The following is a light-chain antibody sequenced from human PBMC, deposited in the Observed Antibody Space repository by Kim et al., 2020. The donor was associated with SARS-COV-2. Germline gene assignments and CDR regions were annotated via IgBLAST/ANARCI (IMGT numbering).Light chain of an antibody. J-gene: IGLJ2*01. V-gene: IGLV3-1*01. CDR1: KLGDKY. CDR3: QAWDSSTVV. Sequence: VSPGQTASITCSGDKLGDKYACWYQQKPGPSPVLVIYQHNKRPSGIPERFSGSNSGNTATLTISGTQAMDEADYYCQAWDSSTVVFGGGTQLTVL. CDR2: QHN.